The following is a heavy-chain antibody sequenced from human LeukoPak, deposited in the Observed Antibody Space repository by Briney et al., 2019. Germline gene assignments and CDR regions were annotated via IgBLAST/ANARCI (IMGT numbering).Heavy chain of an antibody. J-gene: IGHJ3*02. CDR3: ARRRGSDSSGYFIPGDAFDI. V-gene: IGHV5-51*01. CDR1: GYSFTSYW. CDR2: IYPGDSDT. Sequence: GESLKISCKGSGYSFTSYWVGWVRQMPGKGLEWMGIIYPGDSDTRYSPSFQGQVTISADKSISTAYLQWSSLKASDTAMYYCARRRGSDSSGYFIPGDAFDIWGQGTMVTVSS. D-gene: IGHD3-22*01.